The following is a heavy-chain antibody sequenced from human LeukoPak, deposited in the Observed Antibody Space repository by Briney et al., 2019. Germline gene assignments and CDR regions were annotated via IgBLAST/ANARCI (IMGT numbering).Heavy chain of an antibody. J-gene: IGHJ5*02. D-gene: IGHD6-6*01. CDR3: ARGGIASRPSCWFDP. CDR2: IFQSGTT. Sequence: PSETLSLTCAVSGYSISSGHFWGWIRQPPGKGLEWIGSIFQSGTTYYNPSLKSRVTISVDTSKNHFSLKLSSVTAADTAVYYCARGGIASRPSCWFDPWGQGTQVTVSS. V-gene: IGHV4-38-2*01. CDR1: GYSISSGHF.